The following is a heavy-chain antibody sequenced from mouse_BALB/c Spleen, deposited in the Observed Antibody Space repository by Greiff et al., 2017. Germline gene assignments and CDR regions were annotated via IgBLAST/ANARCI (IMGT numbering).Heavy chain of an antibody. J-gene: IGHJ4*01. CDR2: ISSGGSYT. V-gene: IGHV5-6*01. Sequence: EVHLVASGGDLVKPGGSLKLSCAASGFTFSSYGMSWVRQTPDKRLEWVATISSGGSYTYYPDSVKGRFTISRDNAKNTLYLQMSSLKSEDTAMYYCAITTVYYAMDYWGQGTSVTVSS. CDR3: AITTVYYAMDY. D-gene: IGHD1-1*01. CDR1: GFTFSSYG.